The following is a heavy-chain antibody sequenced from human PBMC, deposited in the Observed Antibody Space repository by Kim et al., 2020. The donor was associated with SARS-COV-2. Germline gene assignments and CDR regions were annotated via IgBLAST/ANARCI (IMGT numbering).Heavy chain of an antibody. CDR1: GYTFTSYG. J-gene: IGHJ6*02. D-gene: IGHD4-4*01. CDR3: ARAQLYSNYVSPNGMDV. CDR2: ISAYNGNT. Sequence: ASVKVSCKASGYTFTSYGISWVRQAPGQGLEWMGWISAYNGNTNYAQKLQGRVTMTTDTSTSTAYMELRSLRSDDTAVYYCARAQLYSNYVSPNGMDVWGQGTTVTVSS. V-gene: IGHV1-18*01.